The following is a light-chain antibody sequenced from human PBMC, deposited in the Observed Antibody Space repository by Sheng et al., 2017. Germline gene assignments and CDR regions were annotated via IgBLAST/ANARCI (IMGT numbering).Light chain of an antibody. CDR2: QAS. J-gene: IGKJ2*01. Sequence: DIQMTQSPSTLSASVGDRVTITCRASQSISDWLAWYQQKPGKAPKLLIYQASNLQSGVPSTFSGSRSGTGFTLTISSLQPDDFATYYCQQYQSYPHTFGQGTKLEI. CDR1: QSISDW. CDR3: QQYQSYPHT. V-gene: IGKV1-5*03.